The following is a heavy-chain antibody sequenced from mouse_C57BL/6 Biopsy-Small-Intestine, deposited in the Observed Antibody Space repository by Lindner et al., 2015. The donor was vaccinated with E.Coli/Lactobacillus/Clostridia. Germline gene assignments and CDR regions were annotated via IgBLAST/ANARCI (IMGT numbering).Heavy chain of an antibody. D-gene: IGHD2-10*01. J-gene: IGHJ4*01. CDR1: GYTFTDFY. V-gene: IGHV1-84*02. Sequence: SVKVSCKTSGYTFTDFYIYWVRQAPGQGLELMGWINPNSGVPTSAQKFQGRVTMTSDTSINTAYMELSRLTSDDTAIYYCAPGQFSYMNYWGQGTRVTVSS. CDR2: INPNSGVP. CDR3: APGQFSYMNY.